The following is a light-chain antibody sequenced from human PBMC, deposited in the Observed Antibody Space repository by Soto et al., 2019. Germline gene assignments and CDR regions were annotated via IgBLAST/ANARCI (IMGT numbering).Light chain of an antibody. Sequence: QSALTQPASVSGSPGQSITISCTGSSSDVGAYNFVSWYQHHPGRAPKLILYEVTTRPSGVSSRFSGSKSGNTASLTISGLQADDVATYYCSSYTSTNTPYVFGTGTKLTVL. J-gene: IGLJ1*01. V-gene: IGLV2-14*01. CDR1: SSDVGAYNF. CDR2: EVT. CDR3: SSYTSTNTPYV.